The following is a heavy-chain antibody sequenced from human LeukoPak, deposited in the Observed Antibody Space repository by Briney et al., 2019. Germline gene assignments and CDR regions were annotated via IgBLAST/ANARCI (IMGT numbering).Heavy chain of an antibody. CDR1: GFTFSSYA. D-gene: IGHD6-13*01. J-gene: IGHJ4*02. Sequence: GGSLRLSCAASGFTFSSYAMSWVRQAPGKGLEWVSAISGSGGSTYYADSVRGRFTISRDNSKNTLYLQMNSLRAEDTAVYYCAKTYSSSRYYFDYWGQGTLVTVSS. CDR3: AKTYSSSRYYFDY. CDR2: ISGSGGST. V-gene: IGHV3-23*01.